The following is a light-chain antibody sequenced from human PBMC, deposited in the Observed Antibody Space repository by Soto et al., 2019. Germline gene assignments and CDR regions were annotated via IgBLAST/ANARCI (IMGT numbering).Light chain of an antibody. J-gene: IGLJ2*01. CDR3: SSYTSSSPVV. Sequence: QSALTQPASVSGSPGQSITISCTGTSSDVGGYNYVSWYQQHPGKAPKLMIYDVSNRPSGVSNRFSGSKSGNTASLTSSGLQAEDEADYYCSSYTSSSPVVFGGGTTLTVL. V-gene: IGLV2-14*01. CDR1: SSDVGGYNY. CDR2: DVS.